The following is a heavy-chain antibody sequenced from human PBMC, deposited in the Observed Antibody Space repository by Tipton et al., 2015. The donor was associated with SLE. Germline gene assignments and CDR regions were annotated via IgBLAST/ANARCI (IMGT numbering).Heavy chain of an antibody. V-gene: IGHV3-11*01. CDR3: ARSPLTVFGVVTLYYYYGMDV. CDR1: GFTFSDYY. D-gene: IGHD3-3*01. CDR2: ISGSSNTI. Sequence: SLGLSCAASGFTFSDYYMSWIRQAPGKGLEWVSYISGSSNTIYYADSVKGRFIISRDNAKNSLYLQMNSLRAEDTALYYCARSPLTVFGVVTLYYYYGMDVWGQGTTVTVSS. J-gene: IGHJ6*02.